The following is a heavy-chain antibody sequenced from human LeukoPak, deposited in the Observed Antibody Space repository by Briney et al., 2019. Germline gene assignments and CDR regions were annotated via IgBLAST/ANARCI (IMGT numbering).Heavy chain of an antibody. D-gene: IGHD3-22*01. CDR3: AACGDSSGYYLIDY. CDR2: IRYDGSNK. V-gene: IGHV3-30*02. Sequence: PGGSLRLSCAASGFTFSSYGMHWVRQAPGKGLEWVAFIRYDGSNKYYADSVKGRFTISRDNSKNTLYLQMNSLRAEDTAVYYCAACGDSSGYYLIDYWGQGTLVTVSS. J-gene: IGHJ4*02. CDR1: GFTFSSYG.